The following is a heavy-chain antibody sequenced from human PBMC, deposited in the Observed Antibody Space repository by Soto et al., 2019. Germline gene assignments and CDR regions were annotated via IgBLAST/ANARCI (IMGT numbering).Heavy chain of an antibody. V-gene: IGHV4-34*01. CDR2: INHSGST. CDR1: GGSFSGYY. D-gene: IGHD7-27*01. CDR3: ARGWVYGMDV. J-gene: IGHJ6*02. Sequence: PSETLSLTCAVYGGSFSGYYWSWIRQPPGKGLEWIGEINHSGSTNYNPSLKSRVTISVDTSKNQFSLKLSSVTAADTAVYYCARGWVYGMDVWGQGTTVTVS.